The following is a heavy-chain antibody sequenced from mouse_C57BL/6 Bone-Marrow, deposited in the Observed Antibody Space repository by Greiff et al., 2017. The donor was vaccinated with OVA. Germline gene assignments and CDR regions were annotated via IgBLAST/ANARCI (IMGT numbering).Heavy chain of an antibody. CDR2: ISNGGGST. D-gene: IGHD2-4*01. V-gene: IGHV5-12*01. J-gene: IGHJ1*03. CDR3: ARRNYDYDVYFDV. CDR1: GFTFSDYY. Sequence: EVKLMESGGGLVQPGGSLKLSCAASGFTFSDYYMYWVRQTPEKRLEWVAYISNGGGSTYYPDTVKGRFTFSRDNAKNTLYLQMSRLKSEDTAMYYCARRNYDYDVYFDVWGTGTTVTVSS.